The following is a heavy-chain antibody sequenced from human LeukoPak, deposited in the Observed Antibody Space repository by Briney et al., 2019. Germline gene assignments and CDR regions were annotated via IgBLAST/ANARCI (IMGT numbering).Heavy chain of an antibody. V-gene: IGHV1-18*01. CDR1: GYTFTSYG. Sequence: ASVKVSCKASGYTFTSYGISWVRQAPGQGLEWMGWISAYNGNTNYAQKLQGRVTMTTDTSTSTAYMELSSLRSEDTAVYYCGRHTYSYYGMDVWGQGTTVTVSS. CDR3: GRHTYSYYGMDV. J-gene: IGHJ6*02. CDR2: ISAYNGNT. D-gene: IGHD2-21*01.